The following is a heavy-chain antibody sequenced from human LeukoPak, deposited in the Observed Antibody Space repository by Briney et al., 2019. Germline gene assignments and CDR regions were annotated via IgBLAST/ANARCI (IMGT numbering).Heavy chain of an antibody. CDR2: ITATSSST. Sequence: GGSLRLSCAASGFTFSSYGMSWVRQAPGKGLEWVSAITATSSSTHDADSVQGRFTISRDNSKNTLHLQMNGLRAEDTAVYYCARDPLDISRWANAFDIWGQGTTVIVSS. D-gene: IGHD5-12*01. CDR1: GFTFSSYG. CDR3: ARDPLDISRWANAFDI. V-gene: IGHV3-23*01. J-gene: IGHJ3*02.